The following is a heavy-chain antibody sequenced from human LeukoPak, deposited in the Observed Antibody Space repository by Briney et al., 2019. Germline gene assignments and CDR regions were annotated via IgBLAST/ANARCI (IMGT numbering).Heavy chain of an antibody. D-gene: IGHD3-10*01. CDR1: GFTFSSYW. V-gene: IGHV3-7*01. J-gene: IGHJ4*02. CDR3: ARAVSGSYQCPFY. Sequence: GGSLRLSCAASGFTFSSYWMTWVRQAPGKGLEWVANIKQDGSEKYYVDSVKGRFTISRDNAKNSLYLQMNSLRAEDTAVYYCARAVSGSYQCPFYWGQGTLVTVSS. CDR2: IKQDGSEK.